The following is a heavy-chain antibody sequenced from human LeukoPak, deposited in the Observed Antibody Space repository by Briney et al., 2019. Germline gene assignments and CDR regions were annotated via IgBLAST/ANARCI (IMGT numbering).Heavy chain of an antibody. D-gene: IGHD3-22*01. Sequence: PSETLSLTCAVYGGSFSGYYWSWIRQPPGKGLEWIGEINHSGSTNYNPSLKSRVTISVDTSKNQFSLKLSSVTAADTAAYYCARRFYDSSGYYNPDCDYWGQGTLVTVSS. J-gene: IGHJ4*02. CDR2: INHSGST. V-gene: IGHV4-34*01. CDR3: ARRFYDSSGYYNPDCDY. CDR1: GGSFSGYY.